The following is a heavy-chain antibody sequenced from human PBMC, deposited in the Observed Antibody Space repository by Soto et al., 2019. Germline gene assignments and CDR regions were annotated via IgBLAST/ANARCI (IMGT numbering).Heavy chain of an antibody. Sequence: QITLKESGPTLVKPTQTLTLTCSFSGFSLTTDGVGVGWVRQPPGEALEWLALIYWDDDECYSASLKTRLTITKDPSKKQVVLIMTNMDPVDTATYYCAHSRNLITEDAQVGDFDYWGQGTLVTVSS. CDR1: GFSLTTDGVG. D-gene: IGHD3-10*01. J-gene: IGHJ4*02. CDR2: IYWDDDE. CDR3: AHSRNLITEDAQVGDFDY. V-gene: IGHV2-5*02.